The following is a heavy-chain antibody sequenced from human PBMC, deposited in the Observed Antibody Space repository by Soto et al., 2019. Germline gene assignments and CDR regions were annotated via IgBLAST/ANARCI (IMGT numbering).Heavy chain of an antibody. D-gene: IGHD2-15*01. Sequence: WTWIRQQPGKGLEWIGHVHYSGRIYYNPSLTSRVTMSVDTSKNKVSLELSSVTVADTAVYYCVRGTDLYKCCLWGQGTLVTVSS. CDR2: VHYSGRI. J-gene: IGHJ4*02. CDR3: VRGTDLYKCCL. V-gene: IGHV4-31*02.